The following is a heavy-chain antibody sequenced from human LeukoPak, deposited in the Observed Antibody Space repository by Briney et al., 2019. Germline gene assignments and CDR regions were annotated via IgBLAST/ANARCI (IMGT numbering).Heavy chain of an antibody. CDR1: GYTLTQLS. V-gene: IGHV1-24*01. D-gene: IGHD5-12*01. J-gene: IGHJ4*02. CDR2: FDPQDGET. CDR3: ATDAGGYTPVKLHFDY. Sequence: ASVNVSCTVSGYTLTQLSMHWVRQAPGKGLEWMGGFDPQDGETIYAQKFQGRVTMTEDTSTDTAYMELSSLRSEDTAVYYCATDAGGYTPVKLHFDYWGQGTLVTVSS.